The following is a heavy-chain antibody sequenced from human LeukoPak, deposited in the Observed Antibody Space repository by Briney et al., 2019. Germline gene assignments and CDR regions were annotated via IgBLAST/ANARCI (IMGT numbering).Heavy chain of an antibody. V-gene: IGHV1-69*05. J-gene: IGHJ4*02. CDR1: GYTFSSYA. CDR2: IIPIFGTA. CDR3: ARARQGLNDFDY. Sequence: GASVKVSCKASGYTFSSYAISWVRQAPGQGLEWMGGIIPIFGTANYAQKFQGRVTITTDESTSTAYMELSSLRSEDTAVYYCARARQGLNDFDYWGQGTLVTVSS.